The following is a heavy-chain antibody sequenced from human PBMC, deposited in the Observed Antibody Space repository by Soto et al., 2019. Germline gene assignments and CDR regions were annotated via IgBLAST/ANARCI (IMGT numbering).Heavy chain of an antibody. V-gene: IGHV3-30*18. CDR2: ISYDGSNK. CDR1: GFTFSSYG. Sequence: GGSLRLSCAASGFTFSSYGMHWVRQAPGKGLEWVAVISYDGSNKYYADSVKGRFTISRDNSKNTLYLQMNSLRAEDTAVYYCAKALEYSSSWYGNYYYYGMDVWGQGTTVTVSS. D-gene: IGHD6-13*01. J-gene: IGHJ6*02. CDR3: AKALEYSSSWYGNYYYYGMDV.